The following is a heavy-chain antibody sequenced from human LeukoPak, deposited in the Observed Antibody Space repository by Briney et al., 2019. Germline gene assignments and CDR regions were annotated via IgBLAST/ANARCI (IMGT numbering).Heavy chain of an antibody. Sequence: PGRSLRLSCAASGFTFDDYAMHWVRQAPGKGLEWVSGISWNSGSIGYADSVKGRFTISRDNAKNSLYLEMNYLRADDTGLYFCVRGVGPADTLLEDFDCWGPGSLVTVSS. CDR3: VRGVGPADTLLEDFDC. CDR1: GFTFDDYA. J-gene: IGHJ4*02. CDR2: ISWNSGSI. V-gene: IGHV3-9*01. D-gene: IGHD2-2*01.